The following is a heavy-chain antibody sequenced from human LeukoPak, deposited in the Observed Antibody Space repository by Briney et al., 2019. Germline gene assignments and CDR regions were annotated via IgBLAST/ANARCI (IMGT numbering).Heavy chain of an antibody. CDR1: GYTFTTYY. CDR3: AREATGHCFDP. CDR2: INPSGGST. J-gene: IGHJ5*02. D-gene: IGHD3-10*01. V-gene: IGHV1-46*01. Sequence: ASVKVSCKASGYTFTTYYMHWVRQAPGQGLEWMGIINPSGGSTTYAQNFQGRVTMTRDTSTSAVYMEVSSLRSEDTAAYYCAREATGHCFDPWGQGTLVIVSS.